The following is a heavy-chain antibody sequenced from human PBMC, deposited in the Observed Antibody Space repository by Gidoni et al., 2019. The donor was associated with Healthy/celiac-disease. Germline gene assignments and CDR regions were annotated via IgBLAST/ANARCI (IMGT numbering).Heavy chain of an antibody. J-gene: IGHJ6*02. Sequence: QVQLVESGGGVVQPGRSLRLSCAASGFTFSSYGMHWFRQAPGKGLEWVAVIWYDGSNKYYADSVKGRFTISRDNSKNTLYLQMNSLRAEDTAVYYCARAGHGYYYYGMDVWGQGTTVTVSS. CDR1: GFTFSSYG. V-gene: IGHV3-33*01. CDR2: IWYDGSNK. CDR3: ARAGHGYYYYGMDV.